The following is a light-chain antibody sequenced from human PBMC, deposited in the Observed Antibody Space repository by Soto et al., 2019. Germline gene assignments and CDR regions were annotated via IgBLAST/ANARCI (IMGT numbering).Light chain of an antibody. CDR1: QIVSRH. J-gene: IGKJ2*01. CDR3: QQRSYWPRNT. V-gene: IGKV3-11*01. Sequence: EIVLTQSPATVSLSPGERATLSCRASQIVSRHLAWYQQKPGQPPSLLIYDISNRDTGIPARFSGSGSGTDFNLTISSLEPEDSAVYYCQQRSYWPRNTFGQGTKLEIK. CDR2: DIS.